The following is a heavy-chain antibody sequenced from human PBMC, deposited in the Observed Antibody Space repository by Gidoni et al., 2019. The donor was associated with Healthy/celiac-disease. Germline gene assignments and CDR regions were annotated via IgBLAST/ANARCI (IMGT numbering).Heavy chain of an antibody. V-gene: IGHV3-48*04. Sequence: EVQLVESGGGLVQPGGSLRCSCAASGLTFSSYSMNWVRQAPGKGLEGVSYISSSSSTIYYADSVKVRFTISRDNAKNSLYLQMNSLRAEDTAVYYCARDEAAAGTCDYWGQGTLVTVSS. CDR2: ISSSSSTI. D-gene: IGHD6-13*01. CDR3: ARDEAAAGTCDY. CDR1: GLTFSSYS. J-gene: IGHJ4*02.